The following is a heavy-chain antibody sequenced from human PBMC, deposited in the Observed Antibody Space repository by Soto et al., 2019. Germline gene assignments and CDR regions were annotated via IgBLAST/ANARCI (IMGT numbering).Heavy chain of an antibody. CDR2: IKSKTDGGTT. V-gene: IGHV3-15*01. J-gene: IGHJ5*02. D-gene: IGHD3-16*02. CDR3: TTEGYCDFIWGSYRHADWFDP. Sequence: PGGSLRLSCAASGFTFSNAWMSWVRQAPGKGLEWVGRIKSKTDGGTTDYAAPVKGRFTISRDDSKNTLYLQMNSLKTEDTAVYYCTTEGYCDFIWGSYRHADWFDPWGQGTLVTVSS. CDR1: GFTFSNAW.